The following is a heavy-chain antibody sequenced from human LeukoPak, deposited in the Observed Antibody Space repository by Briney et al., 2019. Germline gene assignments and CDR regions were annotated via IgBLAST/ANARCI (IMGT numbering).Heavy chain of an antibody. CDR2: INAGNGNT. Sequence: ASVKVSCKASEYTFTSYAMHWVRQAPGQRLEWMGWINAGNGNTKYSQKFQGRVTITRDTSATTVYMELSSLRSEDTAVYYCARDIDRVFNWFDPWGQGTLVTVSS. V-gene: IGHV1-3*01. CDR3: ARDIDRVFNWFDP. D-gene: IGHD6-13*01. J-gene: IGHJ5*02. CDR1: EYTFTSYA.